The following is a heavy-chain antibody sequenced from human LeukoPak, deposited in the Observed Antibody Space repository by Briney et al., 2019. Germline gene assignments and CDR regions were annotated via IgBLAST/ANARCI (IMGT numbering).Heavy chain of an antibody. Sequence: GGSLRLSCAASGFTFDDYGMSWVRQAPGKGLEWVSGINWNGGSTGYADSVKGRFTISRDNAKNSLYLQMNSLRAEDTALYYCARARDIYDILTGYQTAHFDYWGQGTLVTVSS. J-gene: IGHJ4*02. V-gene: IGHV3-20*04. D-gene: IGHD3-9*01. CDR1: GFTFDDYG. CDR2: INWNGGST. CDR3: ARARDIYDILTGYQTAHFDY.